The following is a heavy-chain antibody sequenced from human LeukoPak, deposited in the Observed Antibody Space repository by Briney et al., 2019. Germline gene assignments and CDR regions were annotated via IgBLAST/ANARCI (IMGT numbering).Heavy chain of an antibody. CDR1: GFTFSSYA. CDR3: AKHYGSGSYYNYSDY. J-gene: IGHJ4*02. D-gene: IGHD3-10*01. Sequence: PGGSLRLSCAASGFTFSSYALSWVRQAPGKGPEWVSAISDSGGSTYYADSVKGRFTISRDNSKNTLFLQMNSLRAEDTAVYYCAKHYGSGSYYNYSDYWGQGTLVSASS. V-gene: IGHV3-23*01. CDR2: ISDSGGST.